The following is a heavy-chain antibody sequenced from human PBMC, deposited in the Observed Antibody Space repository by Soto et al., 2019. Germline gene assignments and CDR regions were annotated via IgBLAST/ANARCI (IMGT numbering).Heavy chain of an antibody. Sequence: SVKVSCKASGYTFTSYGISWVRQAPGQGLEWMGWISAYNGNTNYAQKLQGRVTMTTDTSTSTAYMELRSLRSDDTAVYYCARVTYYYDSSGYYYSYFDYWGQGTLVTVSS. CDR3: ARVTYYYDSSGYYYSYFDY. D-gene: IGHD3-22*01. J-gene: IGHJ4*02. V-gene: IGHV1-18*01. CDR2: ISAYNGNT. CDR1: GYTFTSYG.